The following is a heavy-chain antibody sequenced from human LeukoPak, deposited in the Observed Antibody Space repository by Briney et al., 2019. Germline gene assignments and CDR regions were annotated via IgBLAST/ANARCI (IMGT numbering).Heavy chain of an antibody. Sequence: SETLSLTCTVSGGSVSSGGYYWSWIRQHPWKGLEWIGYIYYSGSTYYNPSLKSRVTISVDTSKNQFSLKLSSVTAADTAVYYCARVNNWNIGPWGQGTLVTVSS. D-gene: IGHD1/OR15-1a*01. CDR1: GGSVSSGGYY. J-gene: IGHJ5*02. V-gene: IGHV4-31*03. CDR3: ARVNNWNIGP. CDR2: IYYSGST.